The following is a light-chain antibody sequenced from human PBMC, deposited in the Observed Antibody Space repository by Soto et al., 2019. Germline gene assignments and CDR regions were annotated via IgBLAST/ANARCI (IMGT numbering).Light chain of an antibody. J-gene: IGKJ2*01. CDR2: WAS. CDR3: KQYYSTQYT. Sequence: DFVMTQTPDSLAVSLGERATINCNSSPSVLSSSNNKNYLAWYQQKPGQPPKLLIYWASTRDSGVPDRFSGSGSGKDLTLTISSLQAEDVAVYYCKQYYSTQYTFGQWTKVDIX. CDR1: PSVLSSSNNKNY. V-gene: IGKV4-1*01.